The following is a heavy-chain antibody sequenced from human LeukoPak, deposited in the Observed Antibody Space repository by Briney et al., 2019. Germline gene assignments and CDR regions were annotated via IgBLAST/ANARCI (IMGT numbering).Heavy chain of an antibody. CDR1: GFTFSTYW. D-gene: IGHD2-8*01. CDR3: ARGAVSAPDY. V-gene: IGHV3-7*04. Sequence: PGGSLRLSCAASGFTFSTYWMSWVRQAPGKGLEWVANIKQDGSEKYYVDSVKGRFTISRDNSKKTLYLQMNRLRPEDTAVYYCARGAVSAPDYWGQGSLVTVST. J-gene: IGHJ4*02. CDR2: IKQDGSEK.